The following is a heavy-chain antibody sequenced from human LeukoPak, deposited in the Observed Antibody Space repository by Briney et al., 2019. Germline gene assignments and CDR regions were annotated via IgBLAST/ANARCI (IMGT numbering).Heavy chain of an antibody. CDR2: IKQDGSEK. CDR1: GFTFSSYW. J-gene: IGHJ4*02. Sequence: PGGSLRLSCAASGFTFSSYWMSWVRQAPGKGLEGVANIKQDGSEKYYVDSVKGRFTISRDNAKNSRYLQMNSLRAEDTAVYYCARSYSSSPLGYWGQGTLVTVSS. V-gene: IGHV3-7*03. CDR3: ARSYSSSPLGY. D-gene: IGHD6-13*01.